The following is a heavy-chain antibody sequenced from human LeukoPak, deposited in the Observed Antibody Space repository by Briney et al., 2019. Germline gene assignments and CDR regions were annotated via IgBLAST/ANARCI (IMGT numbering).Heavy chain of an antibody. V-gene: IGHV1-18*01. CDR2: ISAYNGNT. CDR3: ARSLSSTSPIGMLYY. CDR1: GYTFTSYG. Sequence: GASVKVPCKASGYTFTSYGISWVRQAPGQGLEWMGWISAYNGNTNYAQKLQGRVTMTTDTSTSTAYMELRSLRSDDTAVYYCARSLSSTSPIGMLYYWGQGTLVTVSS. J-gene: IGHJ4*02. D-gene: IGHD2-2*01.